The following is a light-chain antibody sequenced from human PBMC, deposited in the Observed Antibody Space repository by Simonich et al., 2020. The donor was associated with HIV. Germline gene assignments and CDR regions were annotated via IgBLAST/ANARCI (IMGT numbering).Light chain of an antibody. CDR3: VLYMSSGTVI. CDR2: NTN. J-gene: IGLJ2*01. V-gene: IGLV8-61*01. CDR1: SGSVSSGYY. Sequence: QTVVTQEPSFSVSPGGTVTLTCALSSGSVSSGYYPSWYQQTPGQAPRTLIYNTNIRSSGVPDRSSGSILGNKAALSITGAQADDESDYYCVLYMSSGTVIFGGGTKLTVL.